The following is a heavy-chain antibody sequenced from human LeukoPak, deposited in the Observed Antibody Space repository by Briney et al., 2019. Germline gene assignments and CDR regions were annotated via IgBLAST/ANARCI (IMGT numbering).Heavy chain of an antibody. CDR2: INPSGGST. CDR3: AGSQRVDGFDI. V-gene: IGHV1-46*01. CDR1: GYTFTSYY. J-gene: IGHJ3*02. Sequence: ASVKVSCKAFGYTFTSYYMHWVRQAPGQGLDWMGIINPSGGSTTYAQKFQGRVTMTSDIYTTTVYMELSGLRSEDTAVYYCAGSQRVDGFDIWGQGTMVSVSS.